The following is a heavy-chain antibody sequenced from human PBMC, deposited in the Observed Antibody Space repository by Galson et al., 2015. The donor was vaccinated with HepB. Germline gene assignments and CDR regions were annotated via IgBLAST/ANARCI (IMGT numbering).Heavy chain of an antibody. CDR2: INSDGSVT. D-gene: IGHD2-2*02. CDR1: GFTFSSSW. V-gene: IGHV3-74*01. Sequence: SLRLSCAASGFTFSSSWMHWVRQVPGTGLVWVSRINSDGSVTRYADFVKGRFTISRDNAKNTLYLQMNSLRAEDTAMYYCARDPDIVVVPGAIQAPDNWFDPWGQGTLVTVSS. CDR3: ARDPDIVVVPGAIQAPDNWFDP. J-gene: IGHJ5*02.